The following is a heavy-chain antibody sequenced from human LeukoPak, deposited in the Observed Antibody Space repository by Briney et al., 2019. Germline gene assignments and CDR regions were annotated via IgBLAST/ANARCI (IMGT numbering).Heavy chain of an antibody. CDR2: IGTAGDT. CDR3: ARALGSGRNDYYYYGMDV. J-gene: IGHJ6*02. CDR1: GFTFSSYD. Sequence: GGSLRLSCAASGFTFSSYDMHWVRQATGKGLEWVSAIGTAGDTYYPGSVKGRFTISRENAKNSLYLQMNSLGAGDTAVYYCARALGSGRNDYYYYGMDVWGQGTTVTVSS. V-gene: IGHV3-13*01. D-gene: IGHD3-10*01.